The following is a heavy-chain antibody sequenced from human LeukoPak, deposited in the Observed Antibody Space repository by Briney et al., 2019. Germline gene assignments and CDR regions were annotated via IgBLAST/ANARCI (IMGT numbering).Heavy chain of an antibody. CDR3: ARRVYGDSSRGFDY. D-gene: IGHD4-17*01. CDR1: GGSISSSSYY. V-gene: IGHV4-61*05. CDR2: IYYSGST. Sequence: KPSETLSLTCTVSGGSISSSSYYWGWIRQPPGKGLEWIGYIYYSGSTNYNPSLKSRVTISVDTSKNQFSLKLSSVTAADTAVYYCARRVYGDSSRGFDYWGQGTLVTVSS. J-gene: IGHJ4*02.